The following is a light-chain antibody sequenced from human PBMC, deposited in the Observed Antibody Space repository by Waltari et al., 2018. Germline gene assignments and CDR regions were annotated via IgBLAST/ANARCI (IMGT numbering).Light chain of an antibody. J-gene: IGKJ4*01. CDR3: QQFYDLPLT. Sequence: DIQMTQSPSSLSASVGDRVTITCQASQDINNYLNWYQQKPGKAPKLLIYDASNLERVVPSRFSGSGSGTDFTFTITSLQPEDIATYYCQQFYDLPLTFGGGTKVEIK. V-gene: IGKV1-33*01. CDR1: QDINNY. CDR2: DAS.